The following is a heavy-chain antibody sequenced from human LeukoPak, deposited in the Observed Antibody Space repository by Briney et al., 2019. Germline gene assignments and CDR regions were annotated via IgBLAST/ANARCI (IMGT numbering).Heavy chain of an antibody. CDR1: GGTFSSYA. D-gene: IGHD3-10*01. CDR2: IIPILGIA. J-gene: IGHJ4*02. V-gene: IGHV1-69*04. Sequence: SEKVSCKASGGTFSSYAISWVRQAPGQGLEWMGRIIPILGIANYAQKFQGRVTITADKSTSTAYMELSSLRSEDTAVYYCARAVVRGPPHAGFDYWGQGTLVTVSS. CDR3: ARAVVRGPPHAGFDY.